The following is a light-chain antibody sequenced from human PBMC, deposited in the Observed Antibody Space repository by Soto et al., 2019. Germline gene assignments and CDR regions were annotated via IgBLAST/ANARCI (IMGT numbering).Light chain of an antibody. CDR2: YDS. V-gene: IGLV3-21*04. CDR3: QVWDSSSAHAV. J-gene: IGLJ7*01. Sequence: SYELTQPPSVSVAPGKTARITCGGNNIGSKSVHWYQQKPGQAPILVIYYDSDRPSGIPERFSGSNSGNTATLTISRVEAGDEADYYCQVWDSSSAHAVFGGGTQLTVL. CDR1: NIGSKS.